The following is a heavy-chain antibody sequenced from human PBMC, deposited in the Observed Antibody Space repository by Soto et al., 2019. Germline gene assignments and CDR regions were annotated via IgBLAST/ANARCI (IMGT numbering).Heavy chain of an antibody. CDR2: ISGSGGST. CDR1: GFTFSSYA. CDR3: AKMDSYSSGPIVY. V-gene: IGHV3-23*01. J-gene: IGHJ4*02. D-gene: IGHD6-19*01. Sequence: PGGSLRLSCAASGFTFSSYAMSWVRQAPGKGLEWVSAISGSGGSTYYADSVKGRFTISRDNSKNTLYLQMNSLRAEDTAVYYYAKMDSYSSGPIVYWGQGTLVTVSS.